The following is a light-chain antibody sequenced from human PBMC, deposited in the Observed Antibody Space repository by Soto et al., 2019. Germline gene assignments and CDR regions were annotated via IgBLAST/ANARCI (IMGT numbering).Light chain of an antibody. CDR1: QSISSNF. Sequence: EIVLTQSPGTLSLSPGQRATLSCRASQSISSNFLAWYQQKPGQPPRLLIYATSSSATGIPGSFSGSGSETDFTITISRLEPEDVAVYYWYKYSTPWTFGQGTKVEIK. CDR2: ATS. V-gene: IGKV3-20*01. CDR3: YKYSTPWT. J-gene: IGKJ1*01.